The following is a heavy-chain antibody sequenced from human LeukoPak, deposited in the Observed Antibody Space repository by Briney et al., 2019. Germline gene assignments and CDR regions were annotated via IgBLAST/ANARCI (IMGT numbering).Heavy chain of an antibody. CDR3: ARDEGSGSWNWFDP. V-gene: IGHV3-30*03. CDR1: GFTFSSYG. J-gene: IGHJ5*02. D-gene: IGHD3-10*01. Sequence: PGRSLRLSCAASGFTFSSYGMHWVRQAPGKGLEWVAVISYDGSNKYYADSVKGRFTISRDNSKNTLYLQMNSLRAEDTAVYYCARDEGSGSWNWFDPWGQGTLVTVSS. CDR2: ISYDGSNK.